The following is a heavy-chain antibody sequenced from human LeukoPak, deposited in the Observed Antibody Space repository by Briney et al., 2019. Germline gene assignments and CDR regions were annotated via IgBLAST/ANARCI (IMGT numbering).Heavy chain of an antibody. CDR1: DYSFTNHW. CDR2: IYPGDSDT. D-gene: IGHD3-10*01. CDR3: ATYAGSYSKYFQH. Sequence: GESLKISCKCSDYSFTNHWIGWVRQMPGKGLEWMGIIYPGDSDTRYSPSFQGQVTISADKSISTAYLQWSSLKASDTAMYFCATYAGSYSKYFQHWGQGTLVTVSS. V-gene: IGHV5-51*01. J-gene: IGHJ1*01.